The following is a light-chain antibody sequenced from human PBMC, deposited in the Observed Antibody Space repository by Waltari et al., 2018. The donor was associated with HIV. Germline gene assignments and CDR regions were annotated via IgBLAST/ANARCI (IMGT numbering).Light chain of an antibody. CDR2: EVS. CDR3: AVWDDSLNGPV. Sequence: QSALTQPPSASGSPGQSVTISCTGTSSDVGGYNYVSWYQQHPGKAPKLMIYEVSKRPSGVPDRFSGSKSGTSASLAISGLQSEDEADYYCAVWDDSLNGPVFGGGTKLTVL. CDR1: SSDVGGYNY. J-gene: IGLJ3*02. V-gene: IGLV2-8*01.